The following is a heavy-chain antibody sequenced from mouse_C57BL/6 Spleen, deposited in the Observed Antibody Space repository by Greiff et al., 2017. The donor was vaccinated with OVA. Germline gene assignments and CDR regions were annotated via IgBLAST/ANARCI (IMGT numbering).Heavy chain of an antibody. Sequence: QVHVKQPGAELVKPGASVKVSCKASGYTFTSYWMHWVKQRPGQGLEWIGRIHPSDSDTNYNQKFKGKATLTVDKSSSTAYMQLSSLTSEDSAVYYCAIPLYYGSSWGAMDYWGQGTSVTVSS. D-gene: IGHD1-1*01. CDR1: GYTFTSYW. V-gene: IGHV1-74*01. CDR2: IHPSDSDT. J-gene: IGHJ4*01. CDR3: AIPLYYGSSWGAMDY.